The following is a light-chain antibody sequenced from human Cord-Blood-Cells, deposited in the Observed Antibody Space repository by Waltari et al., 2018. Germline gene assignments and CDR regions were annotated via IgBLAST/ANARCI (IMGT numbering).Light chain of an antibody. CDR2: DVS. J-gene: IGLJ2*01. CDR1: SSDVGGYNY. V-gene: IGLV2-11*01. CDR3: CSYAGSVV. Sequence: QSALTQPRSVSGSPGQSVTISCTGTSSDVGGYNYVSWYQQHPGKATKLMISDVSKRPSGVPDRCSGSKSGNTASLAISGLQAEDEADYYCCSYAGSVVFGGGTKLTVL.